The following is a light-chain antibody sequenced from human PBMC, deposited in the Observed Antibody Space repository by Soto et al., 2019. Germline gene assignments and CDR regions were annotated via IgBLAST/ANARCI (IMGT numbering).Light chain of an antibody. CDR2: EVN. Sequence: QSVLTQPPSVSGSPGQSVTISCTGTSSDVASYNRVSWYQQPPGTAPKLMIYEVNNRPSGVPDRFSGSKSGNTASLTISGLQAEDEADYYCSSFTSSNTWVFGGGTKVTVL. J-gene: IGLJ3*02. CDR3: SSFTSSNTWV. CDR1: SSDVASYNR. V-gene: IGLV2-18*02.